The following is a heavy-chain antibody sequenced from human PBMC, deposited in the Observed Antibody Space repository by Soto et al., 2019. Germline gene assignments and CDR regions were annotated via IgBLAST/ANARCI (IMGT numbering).Heavy chain of an antibody. CDR1: GDSITASYSN. D-gene: IGHD3-10*02. J-gene: IGHJ4*02. V-gene: IGHV4-39*01. Sequence: SETLSLTCTVSGDSITASYSNWAWIRQPPGKGLEWIGTFYYSGTTSQNPPLRSRITISGDTSRNQSSLNLRSVTAADSGVYYCAKLVRDDVRRSDLDHWGQGTLVTVYS. CDR3: AKLVRDDVRRSDLDH. CDR2: FYYSGTT.